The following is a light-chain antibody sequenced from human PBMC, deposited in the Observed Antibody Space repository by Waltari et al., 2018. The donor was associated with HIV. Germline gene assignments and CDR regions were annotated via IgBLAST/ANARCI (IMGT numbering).Light chain of an antibody. V-gene: IGKV1-5*03. J-gene: IGKJ2*01. CDR3: QQYNSYPYT. CDR2: KAS. CDR1: QSFSSW. Sequence: DIQMTQSPSTLSASVGDRVTITCRASQSFSSWVAWYQQKPGKAPKRLIYKASSLESGVPSRFSGSGSGTEFTRTISSLQPDDFATYYCQQYNSYPYTFGQGTKLEIK.